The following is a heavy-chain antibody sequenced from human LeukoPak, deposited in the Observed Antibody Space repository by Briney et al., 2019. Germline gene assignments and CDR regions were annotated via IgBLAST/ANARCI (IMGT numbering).Heavy chain of an antibody. J-gene: IGHJ4*02. CDR2: ISSSSSYI. Sequence: GGSLRLSCAASGFTFSSYSMNWVRQAPGKGLEWVSSISSSSSYIYYADSVKGRFTISRDNAKNSLYLQTNSLRAEDTAVYYCARAVRGATGTTWFDYWGQGTLVTVSS. CDR1: GFTFSSYS. D-gene: IGHD1-26*01. V-gene: IGHV3-21*01. CDR3: ARAVRGATGTTWFDY.